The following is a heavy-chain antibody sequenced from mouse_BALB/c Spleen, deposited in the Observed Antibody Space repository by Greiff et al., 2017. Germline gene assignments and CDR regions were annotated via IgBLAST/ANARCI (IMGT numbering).Heavy chain of an antibody. V-gene: IGHV5-6*02. CDR2: ISSGGSYT. CDR1: GFTFSSYG. Sequence: DVKLVESGGDLVKPGGSLKLSCAASGFTFSSYGMSWVRQTPDKRLEWVATISSGGSYTYYPDSVKGRFTISRDNAKNTLYLQMSSLKSEDTAMYYWARQDGNDVRYFDYWGQGTTLTVSA. D-gene: IGHD2-2*01. CDR3: ARQDGNDVRYFDY. J-gene: IGHJ2*01.